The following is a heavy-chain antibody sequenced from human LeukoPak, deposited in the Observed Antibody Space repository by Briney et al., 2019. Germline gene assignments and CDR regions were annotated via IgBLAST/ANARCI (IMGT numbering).Heavy chain of an antibody. J-gene: IGHJ3*02. CDR1: GGSVSSTTYY. V-gene: IGHV4-39*07. CDR2: INHSGST. Sequence: PSETLSLTCTVSGGSVSSTTYYWSWIRQPPGKGLEWIGEINHSGSTNYNPSLKSRVTISVDTSKNQFSLKLSSVTAADTAVYYCVAVVINDAFDIWGQGTMVTVSS. CDR3: VAVVINDAFDI. D-gene: IGHD3-22*01.